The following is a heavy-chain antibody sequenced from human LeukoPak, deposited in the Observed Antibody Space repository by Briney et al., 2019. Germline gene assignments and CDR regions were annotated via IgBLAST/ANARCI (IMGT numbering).Heavy chain of an antibody. Sequence: SDTLSLTCTVSGGPINNFYWTWIRQPAGRGLEWIGRIYASGDTNYNPSLRSRLTLSVATSRNQFSLRLSSVTAADTAVYYCARETRIRGVSIRESHYYYYYGMDVWGQGTTVIVSS. D-gene: IGHD3-10*01. CDR1: GGPINNFY. CDR2: IYASGDT. V-gene: IGHV4-4*07. J-gene: IGHJ6*02. CDR3: ARETRIRGVSIRESHYYYYYGMDV.